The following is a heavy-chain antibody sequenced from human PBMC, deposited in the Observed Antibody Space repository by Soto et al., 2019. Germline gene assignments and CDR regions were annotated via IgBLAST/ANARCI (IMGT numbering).Heavy chain of an antibody. D-gene: IGHD6-13*01. CDR2: IYYSGST. CDR3: ATSVAAGKPFFGN. V-gene: IGHV4-31*03. J-gene: IGHJ4*02. CDR1: GGSISSGGYY. Sequence: SETLSLTCNVSGGSISSGGYYWSWIRQHPGKGLEWIGYIYYSGSTYYNPSLKSRVTISVDTSKNQFSLRLSSVTAADTAVYYCATSVAAGKPFFGNWGQGTLVTVSS.